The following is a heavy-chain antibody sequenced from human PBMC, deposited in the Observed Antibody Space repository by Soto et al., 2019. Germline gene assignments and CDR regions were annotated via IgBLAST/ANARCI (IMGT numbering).Heavy chain of an antibody. J-gene: IGHJ4*02. CDR2: IWYDGSNK. D-gene: IGHD3-22*01. Sequence: GGSLRLSCAASGFTFSSSVMHWVRQAPGKGLEWVAVIWYDGSNKYYADSVKGRFTISRDNSKNTLYLQMNSLRAEDTAVYYCARAHYFDSGPLAYWGQGTLVTVSS. CDR3: ARAHYFDSGPLAY. CDR1: GFTFSSSV. V-gene: IGHV3-33*01.